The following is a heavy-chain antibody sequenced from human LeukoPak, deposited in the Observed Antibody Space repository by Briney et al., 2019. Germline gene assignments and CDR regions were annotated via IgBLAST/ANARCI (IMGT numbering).Heavy chain of an antibody. CDR2: ISAYNGNT. CDR1: GYTFTGYY. Sequence: ASVKVSCKASGYTFTGYYMHWVRQAPGQGLEWMGWISAYNGNTNYAQKLQGRVTMTTDTSTSTAYMELRSLRSDDTAVYYCARARGEPHNFDYWGQGTLVTVSS. D-gene: IGHD1-14*01. J-gene: IGHJ4*02. CDR3: ARARGEPHNFDY. V-gene: IGHV1-18*04.